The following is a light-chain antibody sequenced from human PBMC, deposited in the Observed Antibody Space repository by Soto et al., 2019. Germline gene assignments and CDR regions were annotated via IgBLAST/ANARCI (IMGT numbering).Light chain of an antibody. V-gene: IGLV4-60*02. J-gene: IGLJ3*02. CDR3: ESWDSDTRV. CDR1: SRHSFYD. Sequence: QSVLTQPSYASAFPGSSVSLTCTLSSRHSFYDIAWHQQRPGTAPRYLMKVAGSGNYGTGSGIPERFSGSSSGADRYLTISNLRYEDEGYYYCESWDSDTRVFGGGTNLTVL. CDR2: VAGSGNY.